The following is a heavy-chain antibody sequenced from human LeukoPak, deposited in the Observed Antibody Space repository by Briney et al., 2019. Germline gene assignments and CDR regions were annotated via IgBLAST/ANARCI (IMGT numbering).Heavy chain of an antibody. CDR1: DYYLNNGYY. CDR2: IYHSGST. D-gene: IGHD5-12*01. Sequence: SETLSLTCRVSDYYLNNGYYWGWIRQPPGKGLEWIGSIYHSGSTYYNPSLKSRVTISVDTSKNQFSLKLSSVTAADTAVYYCARGRFIGYDYRLPRYYMDVWGKGTTVTVSS. J-gene: IGHJ6*03. V-gene: IGHV4-38-2*02. CDR3: ARGRFIGYDYRLPRYYMDV.